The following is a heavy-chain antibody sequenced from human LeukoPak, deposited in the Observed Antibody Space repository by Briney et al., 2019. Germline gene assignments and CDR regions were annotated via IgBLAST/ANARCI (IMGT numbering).Heavy chain of an antibody. CDR3: AGDRRVGVATRLYFDY. CDR2: IYYSGST. J-gene: IGHJ4*02. D-gene: IGHD5-12*01. CDR1: GGSISSSSYY. V-gene: IGHV4-39*07. Sequence: SETLSLTCTVSGGSISSSSYYWGWIRQPPGKGLEWIGSIYYSGSTHYNPSLKSRVTISVDTSKNQFSLKLSSVTAADTAVYYCAGDRRVGVATRLYFDYWGQGTLVTVSS.